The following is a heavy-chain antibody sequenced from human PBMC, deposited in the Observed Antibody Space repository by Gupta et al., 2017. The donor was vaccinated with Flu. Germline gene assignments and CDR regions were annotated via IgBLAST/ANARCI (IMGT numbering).Heavy chain of an antibody. Sequence: EVLLVESGGGLVQPGGSLRLSCTASGFDFNSYEMSWVRQAPGRGLEWVALIRRSAVTYYTDPVRGRFTISRDNANNLLYLKMSSLRGEDTAVYYCARGHWDNWGQGTMVTVSS. CDR2: IRRSAVT. J-gene: IGHJ4*02. CDR1: GFDFNSYE. CDR3: ARGHWDN. V-gene: IGHV3-48*03.